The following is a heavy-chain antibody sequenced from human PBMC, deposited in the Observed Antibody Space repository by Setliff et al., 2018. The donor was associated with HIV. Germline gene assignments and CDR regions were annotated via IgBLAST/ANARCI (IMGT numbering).Heavy chain of an antibody. J-gene: IGHJ3*02. V-gene: IGHV1-2*02. D-gene: IGHD2-21*01. CDR3: ATLTYCSGDCYSTGASDI. Sequence: ASVKVSCKASGYTFTSYYMHWVRQAPGQGLEWMGWINPNSGGTKYAQNFPGRVIMTRDTSINTAYMELSRLRSDDTAVYYCATLTYCSGDCYSTGASDIWGQGTMVTVSS. CDR2: INPNSGGT. CDR1: GYTFTSYY.